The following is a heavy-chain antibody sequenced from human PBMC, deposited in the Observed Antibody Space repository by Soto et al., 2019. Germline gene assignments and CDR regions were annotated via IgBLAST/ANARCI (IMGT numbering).Heavy chain of an antibody. V-gene: IGHV4-39*01. Sequence: SETLSLTCTVSGGSISSSSYYWGWIRQPPGKGLEWIGSIYYSGSTYYNPSLKSRVTISVDTSKNQFSLKLSSVTAADTAVYYCARRGIGGTAMPHRVPFDYWGQGTLVTVSS. CDR2: IYYSGST. CDR1: GGSISSSSYY. J-gene: IGHJ4*02. D-gene: IGHD5-18*01. CDR3: ARRGIGGTAMPHRVPFDY.